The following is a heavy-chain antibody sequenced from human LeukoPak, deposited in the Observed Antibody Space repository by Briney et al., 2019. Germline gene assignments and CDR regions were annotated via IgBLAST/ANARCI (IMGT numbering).Heavy chain of an antibody. D-gene: IGHD2-15*01. CDR2: TYYRSKWYN. CDR3: ARGPRVAIVGIYYGMDV. Sequence: SQTLSLTCAISGDSVSSNSAAWNWIRQSPSRGLEWLGRTYYRSKWYNDYAVSVKSRITISPDTSKNQFSLQLNSVTPEDTAVYYCARGPRVAIVGIYYGMDVWGQGTTVTVSS. CDR1: GDSVSSNSAA. V-gene: IGHV6-1*01. J-gene: IGHJ6*02.